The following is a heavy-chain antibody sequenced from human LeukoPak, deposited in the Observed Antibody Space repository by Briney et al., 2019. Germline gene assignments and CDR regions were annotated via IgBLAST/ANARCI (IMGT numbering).Heavy chain of an antibody. J-gene: IGHJ4*02. D-gene: IGHD2-21*02. Sequence: GGSLRLSCAASGFTFSSYAMSWVRQAPGKGLEWVSAISGSGGSTYYADSVKGRFTISRDNSKNTLYLQMNSLRAEDTAVYYCAKAKHVVVTANYFDYWGQGTLVTVSS. CDR3: AKAKHVVVTANYFDY. CDR2: ISGSGGST. CDR1: GFTFSSYA. V-gene: IGHV3-23*01.